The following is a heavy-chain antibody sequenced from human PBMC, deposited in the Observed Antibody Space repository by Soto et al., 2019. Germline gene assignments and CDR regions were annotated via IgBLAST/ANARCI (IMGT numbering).Heavy chain of an antibody. V-gene: IGHV3-33*06. CDR2: IWYDSSNK. Sequence: QVQLVESGGGVVQPGRSLRLSCAASGFTFSSNGMHWVRQAPGKGLEWVATIWYDSSNKYYADSVKGRFTISRDNSKNTLYVQVNNLRAEDTAVYYCAKEGNMGSSSWYYFDYWGQGTLVTVSS. J-gene: IGHJ4*02. D-gene: IGHD6-13*01. CDR3: AKEGNMGSSSWYYFDY. CDR1: GFTFSSNG.